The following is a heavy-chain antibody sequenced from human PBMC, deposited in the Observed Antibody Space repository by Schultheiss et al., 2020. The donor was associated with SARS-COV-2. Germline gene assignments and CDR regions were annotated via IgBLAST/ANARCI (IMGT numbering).Heavy chain of an antibody. J-gene: IGHJ6*02. CDR1: GYTFTGYY. CDR2: INPNSGGT. V-gene: IGHV1-2*02. Sequence: ASVKVSCKASGYTFTGYYMHWVRQAPGQGLEWMGWINPNSGGTNYAQKFQGRVTMTRDTSISTAYMELSRLRSDDTAVYYCAKCIAVAGTYYYYYGMDVWGQGTTVTVSS. CDR3: AKCIAVAGTYYYYYGMDV. D-gene: IGHD6-19*01.